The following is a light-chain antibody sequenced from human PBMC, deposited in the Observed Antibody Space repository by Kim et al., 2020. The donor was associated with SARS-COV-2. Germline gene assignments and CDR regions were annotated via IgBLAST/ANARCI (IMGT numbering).Light chain of an antibody. CDR2: AAS. Sequence: DIQITQSQSSLSASVGARVTITYRASQGISTDLGWYQQKPGKAPKRLIYAASRLQSGVPSRFSGSGSGTEFTLTISSLQPEDFATLCSIQYNTDSLAIGGGTKVDI. J-gene: IGKJ4*01. V-gene: IGKV1-17*01. CDR3: IQYNTDSLA. CDR1: QGISTD.